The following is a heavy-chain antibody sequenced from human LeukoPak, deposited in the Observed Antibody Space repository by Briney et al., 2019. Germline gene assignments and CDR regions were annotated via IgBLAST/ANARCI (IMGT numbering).Heavy chain of an antibody. D-gene: IGHD6-13*01. J-gene: IGHJ1*01. Sequence: ASVNVSCKASGYTFSGYYMHWVRQAPGQGLAWMGWINPNSGGTNYAQKFQGRVTMTRDTSISAAYMELSRLRSDDTAVYYCARGYPLSTTAAGTYFQHWGQGTPVTVSS. CDR3: ARGYPLSTTAAGTYFQH. CDR1: GYTFSGYY. V-gene: IGHV1-2*02. CDR2: INPNSGGT.